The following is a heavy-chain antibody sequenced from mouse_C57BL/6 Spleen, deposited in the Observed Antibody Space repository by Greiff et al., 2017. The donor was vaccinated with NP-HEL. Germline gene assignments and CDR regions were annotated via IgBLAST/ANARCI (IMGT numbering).Heavy chain of an antibody. CDR2: INPSSGYS. D-gene: IGHD2-3*01. V-gene: IGHV1-7*01. CDR3: ARSDGLTDYFDY. Sequence: QVQLKQSGAELAKPGASVKLSCKASGYSFINYWMHWVKQRPGQGLEWIGYINPSSGYSKYNQKFKDKATLTADKSSSTAYMQLSSLTYEDSAVYYCARSDGLTDYFDYWGQGTTLTVSS. CDR1: GYSFINYW. J-gene: IGHJ2*01.